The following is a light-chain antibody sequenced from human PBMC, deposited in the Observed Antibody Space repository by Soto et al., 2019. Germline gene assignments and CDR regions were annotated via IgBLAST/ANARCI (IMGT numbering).Light chain of an antibody. Sequence: IQLTQSPSSLSASVGDRVTITCQASRGISSYLAWYQQKPGKVPKLLIYAASTLQSGVPSRFSGSGSGTDFTLTISSLQPEDVATYYCQKYNSAPQTFGQGTKVDIK. V-gene: IGKV1-27*01. J-gene: IGKJ1*01. CDR3: QKYNSAPQT. CDR2: AAS. CDR1: RGISSY.